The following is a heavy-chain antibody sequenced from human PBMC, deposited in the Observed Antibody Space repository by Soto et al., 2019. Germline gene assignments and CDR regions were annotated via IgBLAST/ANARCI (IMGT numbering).Heavy chain of an antibody. CDR2: INDSGST. V-gene: IGHV4-61*01. J-gene: IGHJ4*02. D-gene: IGHD6-13*01. Sequence: QVQLQESGPGLVKPSETLSLTCTVSGASVSSGSYYWSWIRQPPGKGLEWIGDINDSGSTNYNPPLRSQVTISVDTAKNPSSLKLGSVTAADTAVYYCARQREPAAQYLFDYWGQGILVTVSS. CDR3: ARQREPAAQYLFDY. CDR1: GASVSSGSYY.